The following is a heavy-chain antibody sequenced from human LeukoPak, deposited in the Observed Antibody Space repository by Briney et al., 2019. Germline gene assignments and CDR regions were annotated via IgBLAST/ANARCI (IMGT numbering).Heavy chain of an antibody. CDR2: IYTSGCT. CDR3: AREGRGYCSGGSCYSVPGWFDP. D-gene: IGHD2-15*01. V-gene: IGHV4-4*07. J-gene: IGHJ5*02. CDR1: GGSISSYY. Sequence: SETLSLTCTVSGGSISSYYWSWIRQPAGKGLEWIGRIYTSGCTNYNPSLKSRVTMSVDTSKNQFSLKLSSVTAADTAVYYCAREGRGYCSGGSCYSVPGWFDPWGQGTLVTVSS.